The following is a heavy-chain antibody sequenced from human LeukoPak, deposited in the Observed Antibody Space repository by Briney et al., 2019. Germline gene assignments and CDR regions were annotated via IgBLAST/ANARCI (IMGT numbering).Heavy chain of an antibody. Sequence: PGRSLRLSCAASGFTFSSYGMHWVRQAPGKGLEWVAVISYDGSNKYYADSVKGRFTISRDNSKNTLYLQMNSLRAEDTAVYYCAKGFSLGPMDYWGQGTLVTVSS. V-gene: IGHV3-30*18. CDR1: GFTFSSYG. J-gene: IGHJ4*02. CDR3: AKGFSLGPMDY. D-gene: IGHD2-2*01. CDR2: ISYDGSNK.